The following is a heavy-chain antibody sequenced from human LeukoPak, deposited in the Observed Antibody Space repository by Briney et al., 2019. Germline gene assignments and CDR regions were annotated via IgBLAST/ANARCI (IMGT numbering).Heavy chain of an antibody. Sequence: GASVKVSCKASGYTFTGYYMHWVRQAPGQGLEWMGWINPNTGGTNYARKFQGGVTMTRDTSITTAYMELSRLRSDDTAVYYCARDMGSGSYPYYFDYWGQGTLVTVSS. CDR2: INPNTGGT. CDR3: ARDMGSGSYPYYFDY. CDR1: GYTFTGYY. D-gene: IGHD3-10*01. J-gene: IGHJ4*02. V-gene: IGHV1-2*02.